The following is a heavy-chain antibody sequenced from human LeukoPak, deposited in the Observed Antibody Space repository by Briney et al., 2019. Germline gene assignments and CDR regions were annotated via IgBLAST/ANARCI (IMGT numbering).Heavy chain of an antibody. Sequence: GGSLRLSCAASGFTFSSYSMNWVRQAPGKGLEWVSSISSSSSYIYYADSVKGRFTISRDNAKNSLYLQMNSLRAEDTAVYYCARGPITMVRGVIDYWGQGTLVTVSS. CDR2: ISSSSSYI. CDR3: ARGPITMVRGVIDY. CDR1: GFTFSSYS. J-gene: IGHJ4*02. V-gene: IGHV3-21*01. D-gene: IGHD3-10*01.